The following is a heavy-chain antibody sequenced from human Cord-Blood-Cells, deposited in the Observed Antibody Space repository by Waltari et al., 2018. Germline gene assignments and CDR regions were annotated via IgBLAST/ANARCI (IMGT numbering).Heavy chain of an antibody. D-gene: IGHD1-7*01. CDR2: ISYDGSNK. CDR3: ARDLNYDY. Sequence: QVQLVESGGGVVQPGRSLRLSCAASGFTFSSYAMHWVRQAPGKGLDWVAVISYDGSNKYYADSVKGRFTISRDNSKNTLYLQMNSLRAEDTAVYYCARDLNYDYWGQGTLVTVSS. J-gene: IGHJ4*02. V-gene: IGHV3-30*04. CDR1: GFTFSSYA.